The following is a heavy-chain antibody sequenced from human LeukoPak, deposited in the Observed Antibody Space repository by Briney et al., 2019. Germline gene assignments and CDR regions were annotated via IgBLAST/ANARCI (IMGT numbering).Heavy chain of an antibody. J-gene: IGHJ4*02. V-gene: IGHV3-15*07. Sequence: PGGSLRLSCVGSGFSFISDWLNWVRQTPGKGLEGVGRIKNEHYGGKADYNEAIKGRFTISRDDSKNTLYLQMNCLRTEDTAFYYCTAGVHGAARGRDKWGQRTLVTASP. CDR2: IKNEHYGGKA. CDR3: TAGVHGAARGRDK. CDR1: GFSFISDW. D-gene: IGHD4-17*01.